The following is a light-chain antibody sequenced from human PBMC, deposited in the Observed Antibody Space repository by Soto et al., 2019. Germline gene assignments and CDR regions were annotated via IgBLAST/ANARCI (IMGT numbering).Light chain of an antibody. CDR1: QSVTSSL. Sequence: EVVLTRSPGTLSLSPGERATLSCRASQSVTSSLVAWYQQKPGQAPRHLIYGASTGATGIPARFSGSGSGTDFTLTISRLEPEASAVYYCQQYASPPLIVGGGTKLEIK. V-gene: IGKV3-20*01. J-gene: IGKJ4*01. CDR3: QQYASPPLI. CDR2: GAS.